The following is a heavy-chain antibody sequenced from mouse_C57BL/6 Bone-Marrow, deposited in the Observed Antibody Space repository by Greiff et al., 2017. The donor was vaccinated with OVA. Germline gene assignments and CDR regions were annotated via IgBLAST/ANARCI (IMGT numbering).Heavy chain of an antibody. CDR1: GYTFTSYG. D-gene: IGHD2-3*01. V-gene: IGHV1-81*01. CDR2: IYPRSGNT. CDR3: AREGYFAWFAY. J-gene: IGHJ3*01. Sequence: QVHVKQSGAELARPGASVKLSCKASGYTFTSYGISWVKQRTGQGLEWIGEIYPRSGNTYYNEKFKGKATLTADKSSSTAYMELRSLTSEDSAVYFCAREGYFAWFAYWGQGTLVTVSA.